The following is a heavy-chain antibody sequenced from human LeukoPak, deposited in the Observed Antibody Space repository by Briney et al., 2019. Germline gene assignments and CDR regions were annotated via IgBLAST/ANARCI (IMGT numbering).Heavy chain of an antibody. CDR3: ARRNGQDIVATFRRRYYFDY. CDR2: INHSGST. Sequence: PSETLSLTCAVYGGSFSGYYWSWIRQPPGKGLERIGEINHSGSTNYNPSLKSRVTISINTSKNQFSLKLSSVTAADTAVYYCARRNGQDIVATFRRRYYFDYWGQGTLVTVSS. V-gene: IGHV4-34*01. CDR1: GGSFSGYY. J-gene: IGHJ4*02. D-gene: IGHD5-12*01.